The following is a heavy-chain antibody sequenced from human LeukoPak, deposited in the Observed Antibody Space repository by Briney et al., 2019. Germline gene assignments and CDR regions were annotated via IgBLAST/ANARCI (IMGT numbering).Heavy chain of an antibody. Sequence: GGSLRLSCAASGFTFSSYRMHWVRQGPGKGLVCVARIKSDGSYTSYADSVKGRFTISRDNAKSTLYLQMNSLRAEDAAVYYCAKDDGTYGIDYWGQGNLVTVS. CDR1: GFTFSSYR. CDR2: IKSDGSYT. V-gene: IGHV3-74*01. J-gene: IGHJ4*02. D-gene: IGHD1-26*01. CDR3: AKDDGTYGIDY.